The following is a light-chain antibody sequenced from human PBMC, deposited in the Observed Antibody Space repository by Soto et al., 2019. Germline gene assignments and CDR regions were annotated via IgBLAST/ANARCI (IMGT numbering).Light chain of an antibody. V-gene: IGKV1-5*01. Sequence: IQMTQSPSTLSASVGDRVTITCRASKSFSTWVAWYQQKPGKAPKLLIYGDSTLQRGDPSRFSGSGSGGEFTLTINSLQPDDSATYYCQQYLTFGQGTRVDI. CDR3: QQYLT. CDR2: GDS. J-gene: IGKJ1*01. CDR1: KSFSTW.